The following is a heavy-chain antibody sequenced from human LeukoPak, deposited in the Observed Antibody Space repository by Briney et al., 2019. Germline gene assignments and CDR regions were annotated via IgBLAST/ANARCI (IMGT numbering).Heavy chain of an antibody. D-gene: IGHD6-13*01. J-gene: IGHJ4*02. CDR1: GGSFSGYY. V-gene: IGHV4-34*01. CDR2: INHSGGT. CDR3: ARGRGSSSWMYFDY. Sequence: SETLSLTCAVYGGSFSGYYWSWIRQPPGKGLEWIGEINHSGGTNYNPSLKSRVTISVDTSKNQFSLKLSSVTAADTAVYYCARGRGSSSWMYFDYWGQGTLVTVSS.